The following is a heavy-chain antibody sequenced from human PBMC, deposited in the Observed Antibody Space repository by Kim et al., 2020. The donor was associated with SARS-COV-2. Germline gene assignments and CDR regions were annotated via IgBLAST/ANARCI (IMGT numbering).Heavy chain of an antibody. Sequence: SETLSLTCTVSGGSISSGGYYWSWIRQHPGKGLEWIGYIYYSGSTYYNPSLKSRVTISVDTSKNQFSLKLSSVTAADTAVYYCARGGDVLLPSKERGDWFDPWGQGTLVTVSS. D-gene: IGHD3-10*01. V-gene: IGHV4-31*03. CDR1: GGSISSGGYY. J-gene: IGHJ5*02. CDR2: IYYSGST. CDR3: ARGGDVLLPSKERGDWFDP.